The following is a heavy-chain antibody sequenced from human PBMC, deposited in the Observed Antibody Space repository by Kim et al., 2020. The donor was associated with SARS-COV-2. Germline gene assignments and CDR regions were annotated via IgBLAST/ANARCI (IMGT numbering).Heavy chain of an antibody. D-gene: IGHD2-2*01. CDR2: ISGSGENT. Sequence: GGSLRLSCVASGFTFSSYTMRWVRQAPGKGLEWVSAISGSGENTYFADSVRGRFTISRDNSKNILYLQMNSLRVEDTAVYFCARVRDACSDYWGQGTLVT. J-gene: IGHJ4*02. CDR1: GFTFSSYT. V-gene: IGHV3-23*01. CDR3: ARVRDACSDY.